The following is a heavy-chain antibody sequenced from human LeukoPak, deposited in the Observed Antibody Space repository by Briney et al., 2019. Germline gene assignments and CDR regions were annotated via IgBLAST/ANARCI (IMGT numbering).Heavy chain of an antibody. CDR2: ILYDGSNK. J-gene: IGHJ4*02. D-gene: IGHD3-22*01. CDR1: GFTSTSVG. CDR3: AKDRERNYYEYYFDY. Sequence: CPRLSSAESGFTSTSVGMHSGRQAPGHGLQWVAVILYDGSNKYYADSVKGRFTISRDNSKNTLYLQMHSLRAEDTAVYYCAKDRERNYYEYYFDYWGQGTLVTVSS. V-gene: IGHV3-30*18.